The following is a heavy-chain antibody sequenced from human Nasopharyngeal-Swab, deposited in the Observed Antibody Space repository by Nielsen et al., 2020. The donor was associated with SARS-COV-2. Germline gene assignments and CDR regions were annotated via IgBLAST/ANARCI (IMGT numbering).Heavy chain of an antibody. CDR3: ARDGLDYDFWSAYFMDV. CDR2: ISSSSSYI. CDR1: RFTFNNYN. J-gene: IGHJ6*02. V-gene: IGHV3-21*01. D-gene: IGHD3-3*01. Sequence: GGSLRLSCAASRFTFNNYNFNWVRQAPGKGLEWVSSISSSSSYIYYADSVKGRFTISRDNAKNSLYLQMNSLRAEDTAVYYCARDGLDYDFWSAYFMDVWGRGTTVTVSS.